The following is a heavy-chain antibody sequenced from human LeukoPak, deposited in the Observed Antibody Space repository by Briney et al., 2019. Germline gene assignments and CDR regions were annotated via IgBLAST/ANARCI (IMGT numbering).Heavy chain of an antibody. Sequence: AGGSLRLSCAASGFTFSDYYMSWIRQAPVKGLEWISYISSSGGAVYYADSVKGRFTISRDNAKNSLYLQMNSLRAEDTAVYYCASFGGWELPVLDYWGQGTLVTVSS. V-gene: IGHV3-11*04. CDR2: ISSSGGAV. J-gene: IGHJ4*02. CDR3: ASFGGWELPVLDY. D-gene: IGHD1-26*01. CDR1: GFTFSDYY.